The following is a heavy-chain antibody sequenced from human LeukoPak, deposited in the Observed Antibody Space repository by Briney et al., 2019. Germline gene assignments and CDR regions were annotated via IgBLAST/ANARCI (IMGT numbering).Heavy chain of an antibody. D-gene: IGHD4-17*01. Sequence: ASVKVSCKASGGTFSSYAISWVRQAPGQGLEWMGRIIPILGIANYAQEFQGRVTITADKSTSTAYMELSSLRSEDTAVYYCARDYGDYFSPGYWGQGTLVIVSP. CDR2: IIPILGIA. J-gene: IGHJ4*02. V-gene: IGHV1-69*04. CDR1: GGTFSSYA. CDR3: ARDYGDYFSPGY.